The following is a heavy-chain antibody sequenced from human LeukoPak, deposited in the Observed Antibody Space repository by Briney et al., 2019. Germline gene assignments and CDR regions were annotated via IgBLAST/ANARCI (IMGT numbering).Heavy chain of an antibody. D-gene: IGHD3-22*01. J-gene: IGHJ4*02. Sequence: GGSLRLSCAASGFTFSRYGMHWVRQAPGKGLEWVAVIWYDGSNKYYADSVKGRFTISRDNSKNTMYLQMNSLRAEDTAVYYCAKFQANYYDSSGYGCFDYWGQGTLVTVSS. CDR3: AKFQANYYDSSGYGCFDY. V-gene: IGHV3-33*06. CDR1: GFTFSRYG. CDR2: IWYDGSNK.